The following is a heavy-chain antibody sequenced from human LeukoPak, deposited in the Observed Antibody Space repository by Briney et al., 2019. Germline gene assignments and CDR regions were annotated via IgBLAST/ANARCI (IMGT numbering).Heavy chain of an antibody. CDR2: INHSGST. CDR3: ARGATTTGTTAWQRHYYYYYMDV. V-gene: IGHV4-34*01. Sequence: PSETLSLTCAVYGGSFSGYYWSWIRQPPGKGLEWIGEINHSGSTNYNPSLKSRVTISVDTSKNQFSLKLSSVTAADTAVYYCARGATTTGTTAWQRHYYYYYMDVWGKGTTVTVSS. J-gene: IGHJ6*03. D-gene: IGHD1-7*01. CDR1: GGSFSGYY.